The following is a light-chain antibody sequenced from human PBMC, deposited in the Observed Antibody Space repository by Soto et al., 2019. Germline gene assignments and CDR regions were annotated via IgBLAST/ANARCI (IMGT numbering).Light chain of an antibody. CDR3: QYYGTSLPIP. Sequence: IVLTQSPGTLSLSPGERATLSCRASQSVSSSNLAWYQQKPGQAPGLLIYDAFSRATDIPDRFSGSGSGTDFTLTISRLEPEDFAVYYCQYYGTSLPIPFGQGTRLEIK. CDR1: QSVSSSN. V-gene: IGKV3-20*01. J-gene: IGKJ5*01. CDR2: DAF.